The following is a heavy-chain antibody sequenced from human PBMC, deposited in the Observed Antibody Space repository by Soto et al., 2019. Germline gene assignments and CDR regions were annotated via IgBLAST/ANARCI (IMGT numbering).Heavy chain of an antibody. CDR3: GGPRGLFAF. CDR2: IWSDGSHK. V-gene: IGHV3-33*01. Sequence: HPGGSLGLSCAASGFSFSVYGIQWVRQAPGKGLEWVTVIWSDGSHKYYADSVKGRFTISRDNSKNTLYLQMNSLRAEDTAVYYCGGPRGLFAFWARGTSVPVSA. CDR1: GFSFSVYG. D-gene: IGHD2-15*01. J-gene: IGHJ4*02.